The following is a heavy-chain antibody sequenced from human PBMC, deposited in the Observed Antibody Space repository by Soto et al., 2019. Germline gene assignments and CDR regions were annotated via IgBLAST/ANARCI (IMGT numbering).Heavy chain of an antibody. CDR1: GGSFSGYY. Sequence: SETLSLTCAVYGGSFSGYYWSWIRQPPEKGLEWIGEINHSGSTNYNPSLKSRVTISVDTSKNQFSLKLSSVTAADTAVYYCARDTIFGVAAHQKGGPARYGMDVWGQGTTVTVSS. CDR3: ARDTIFGVAAHQKGGPARYGMDV. D-gene: IGHD3-3*01. J-gene: IGHJ6*02. CDR2: INHSGST. V-gene: IGHV4-34*01.